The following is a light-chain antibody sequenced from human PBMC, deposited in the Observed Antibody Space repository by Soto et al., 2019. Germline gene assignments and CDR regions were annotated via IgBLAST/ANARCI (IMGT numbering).Light chain of an antibody. J-gene: IGLJ1*01. V-gene: IGLV2-8*01. CDR3: SSYAGSNSLV. CDR1: SSDVGGYNH. Sequence: QSALTQPPSASGSLGQSVTISCTGTSSDVGGYNHVSWYQQHPGKAPKLLIYDVSYRPSGVPDRFSGSKSGNTASLTVSGLXAEXXTDYYCSSYAGSNSLVFGTGTKVTVL. CDR2: DVS.